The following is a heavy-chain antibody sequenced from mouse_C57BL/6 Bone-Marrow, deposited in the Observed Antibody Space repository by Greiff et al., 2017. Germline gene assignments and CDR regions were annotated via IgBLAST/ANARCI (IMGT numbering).Heavy chain of an antibody. D-gene: IGHD2-3*01. CDR3: ERNHYSYDGYYVFAY. J-gene: IGHJ3*01. Sequence: EVKLQQSGPVLVKPGASVKMSCKASGYTFTDYYMNWVKQSHGKSLEWIGVINPYNGGTSYNQKFKGKATLTVDKSSSTAYMELNSLTSEDSAVYYCERNHYSYDGYYVFAYWGQGTLVTVSA. CDR1: GYTFTDYY. V-gene: IGHV1-19*01. CDR2: INPYNGGT.